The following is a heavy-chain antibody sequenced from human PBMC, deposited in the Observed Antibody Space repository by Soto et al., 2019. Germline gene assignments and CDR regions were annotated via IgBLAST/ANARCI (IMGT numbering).Heavy chain of an antibody. CDR2: FDPEDGET. CDR3: ATLGGNLDIVVVPAGGNYYYYYGMDV. Sequence: ASVKVSFKVSGYTLTELSMHWVRQAPGKGLEWMGGFDPEDGETIYAQKFQGRVTMTEDTSTDTAYMELSSLRSEDTAVYYCATLGGNLDIVVVPAGGNYYYYYGMDVWGQGTTVTVSS. D-gene: IGHD2-2*01. J-gene: IGHJ6*02. V-gene: IGHV1-24*01. CDR1: GYTLTELS.